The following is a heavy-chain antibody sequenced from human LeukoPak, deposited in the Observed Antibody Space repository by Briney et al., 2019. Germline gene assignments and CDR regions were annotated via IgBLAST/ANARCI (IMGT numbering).Heavy chain of an antibody. J-gene: IGHJ4*02. D-gene: IGHD4-17*01. V-gene: IGHV4-34*01. CDR2: INHSGST. CDR3: ARYGSYVHFDY. CDR1: GGSFSGYY. Sequence: SETPSLTCAVYGGSFSGYYWSWIRQPPGKGLEWIGEINHSGSTNYNPSLKSRVTISVDTSKNQFSLKLTSVTAADTAVYYCARYGSYVHFDYWGQGTLVTVSS.